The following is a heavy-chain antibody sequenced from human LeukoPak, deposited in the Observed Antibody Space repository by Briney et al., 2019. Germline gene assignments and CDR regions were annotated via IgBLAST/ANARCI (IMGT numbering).Heavy chain of an antibody. V-gene: IGHV3-30-3*01. CDR3: ARVGYSYLYYVDY. D-gene: IGHD5-18*01. CDR1: GFTFSSYA. Sequence: GGSLRLSCAASGFTFSSYAMHWVRQAPGKGLEWVAVISYDGSNKYYADSVKGRFTISRDNSKNTLYLQMNSLRAEDTAVYYCARVGYSYLYYVDYWGQGTLVTVSS. CDR2: ISYDGSNK. J-gene: IGHJ4*02.